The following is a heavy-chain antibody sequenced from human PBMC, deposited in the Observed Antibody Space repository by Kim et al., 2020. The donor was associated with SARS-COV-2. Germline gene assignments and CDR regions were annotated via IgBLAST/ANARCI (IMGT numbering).Heavy chain of an antibody. Sequence: SETLSLTCTVSGGSISSGGYYWSWIRQHPGKGLEWIGYIYYSGSTYYNPSLKSRVTILVDTSKNQFSLKLSSVTAADTAVYYCARAKNMIVVVIGAFDIWGQGAMVTVSS. D-gene: IGHD3-22*01. V-gene: IGHV4-31*03. CDR1: GGSISSGGYY. CDR2: IYYSGST. CDR3: ARAKNMIVVVIGAFDI. J-gene: IGHJ3*02.